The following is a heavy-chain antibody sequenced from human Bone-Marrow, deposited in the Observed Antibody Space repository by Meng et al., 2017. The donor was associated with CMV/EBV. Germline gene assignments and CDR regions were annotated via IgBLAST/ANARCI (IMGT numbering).Heavy chain of an antibody. CDR3: ARNYCSSTSCYIRRDWYFDL. V-gene: IGHV1-18*01. CDR2: ISAYNGNT. CDR1: GYTFTSYG. D-gene: IGHD2-2*02. J-gene: IGHJ2*01. Sequence: ASVKVSCKASGYTFTSYGISWVRQAPRQGLEWMGWISAYNGNTNYAQKLQGRVTMTTDTSTSTAYMELRSLRSDDTAVYYCARNYCSSTSCYIRRDWYFDLWGRGTLVTVSS.